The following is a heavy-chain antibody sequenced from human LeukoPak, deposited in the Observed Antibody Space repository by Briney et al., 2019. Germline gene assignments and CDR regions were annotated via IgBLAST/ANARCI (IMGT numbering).Heavy chain of an antibody. V-gene: IGHV4-4*02. CDR3: ARASSGWYPLPFDY. CDR2: IYHSGST. J-gene: IGHJ4*02. CDR1: GGSISSSNW. Sequence: PSETLSLTCAVSGGSISSSNWWSWVRQPPGKGLEWIGEIYHSGSTNYNPSLKSRVTISVDTSKNQFSLKLSSVTAADTAVYYCARASSGWYPLPFDYWGQGTLVTVSS. D-gene: IGHD6-19*01.